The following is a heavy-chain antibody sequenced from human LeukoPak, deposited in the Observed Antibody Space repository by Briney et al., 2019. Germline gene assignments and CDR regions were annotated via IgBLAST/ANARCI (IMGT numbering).Heavy chain of an antibody. J-gene: IGHJ4*02. CDR3: AKDTGRDFDY. D-gene: IGHD2-8*02. V-gene: IGHV3-30*02. CDR1: GFTFSSYG. Sequence: SGGSLRLSCAASGFTFSSYGMHWVRQAPGKGLEWVAFIRYDGSNEYYADSVKGRFTISRDNSKNTLDLQMHSLRTEDTAVYYCAKDTGRDFDYWGQGTLVTVSS. CDR2: IRYDGSNE.